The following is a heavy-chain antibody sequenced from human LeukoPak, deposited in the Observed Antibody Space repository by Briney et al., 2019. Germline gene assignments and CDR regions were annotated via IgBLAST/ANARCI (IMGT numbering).Heavy chain of an antibody. CDR2: ISYDGSNK. Sequence: GGSLRLSCAASGFTFSSYGMHWVRQAPGKGLEWVAVISYDGSNKYYADSVKGRFTISRDNSKNTLYLQMNSLRAEDTAVYYCAKDSTVFDHYYYGMDVWGQGTTVTASS. J-gene: IGHJ6*02. D-gene: IGHD2-21*01. V-gene: IGHV3-30*18. CDR3: AKDSTVFDHYYYGMDV. CDR1: GFTFSSYG.